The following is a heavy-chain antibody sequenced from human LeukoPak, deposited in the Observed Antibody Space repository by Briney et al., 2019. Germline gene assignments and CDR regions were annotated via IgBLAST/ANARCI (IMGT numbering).Heavy chain of an antibody. J-gene: IGHJ4*02. CDR3: ARDQDGGKYYYDSSGYSH. Sequence: GESLRLSCAASGFTFSSYGLNWVRQAPGKGLEWVSTISSGGHIYYEDSVKGRFTISRDNAKNSLYLQMNSLRAEDTAVYYCARDQDGGKYYYDSSGYSHWGQGILVTVSS. CDR2: ISSGGHI. CDR1: GFTFSSYG. D-gene: IGHD3-22*01. V-gene: IGHV3-21*01.